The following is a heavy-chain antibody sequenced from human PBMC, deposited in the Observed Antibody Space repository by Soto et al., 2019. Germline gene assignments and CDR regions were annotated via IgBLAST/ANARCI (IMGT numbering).Heavy chain of an antibody. V-gene: IGHV3-23*01. CDR3: AKGGYYSLFDI. CDR2: ISGSGGRT. CDR1: GFPFSSYA. D-gene: IGHD3-16*01. Sequence: GGSLRLSCVASGFPFSSYAMSWVRQTPGKGLEWVSGISGSGGRTYYADSVKGRFTISRDNSNNTLSLQMHILRVEDTEVYFCAKGGYYSLFDIWGQGTMVTVSS. J-gene: IGHJ3*02.